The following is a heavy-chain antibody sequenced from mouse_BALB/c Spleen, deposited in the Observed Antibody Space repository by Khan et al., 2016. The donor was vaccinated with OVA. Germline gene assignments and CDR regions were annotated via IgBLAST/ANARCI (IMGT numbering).Heavy chain of an antibody. D-gene: IGHD3-1*01. J-gene: IGHJ2*01. CDR2: INPSSGYT. Sequence: QVQLQQSGAELVKPGASVKMSCKASGYTFTSYTMHWVKQRPGQGLEWIGYINPSSGYTKYNQKFKDKATLTADKSSSTAYMQLCSLTSEDSAVYYCARKSTRASYWGQGTTLTVSS. V-gene: IGHV1-4*01. CDR3: ARKSTRASY. CDR1: GYTFTSYT.